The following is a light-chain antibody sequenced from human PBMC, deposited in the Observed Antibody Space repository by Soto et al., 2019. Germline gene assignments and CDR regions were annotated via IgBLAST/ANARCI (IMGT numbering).Light chain of an antibody. Sequence: QSVLTQPSSVSAAPGQRVTISCTGSSSDIGAGYDVHWYQQLPGTAPKLLIYVNSNRPSWVPDRFSGSKSGSSASLAITGLQAEDEADYYCQSYDSSLSSPVVFRGGTTLTVL. CDR2: VNS. V-gene: IGLV1-40*01. J-gene: IGLJ2*01. CDR1: SSDIGAGYD. CDR3: QSYDSSLSSPVV.